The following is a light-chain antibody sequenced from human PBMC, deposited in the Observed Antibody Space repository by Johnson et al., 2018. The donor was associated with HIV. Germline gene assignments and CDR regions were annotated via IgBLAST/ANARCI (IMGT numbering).Light chain of an antibody. J-gene: IGLJ1*01. CDR3: GTWDNSLVPVYV. V-gene: IGLV1-51*02. CDR1: SSNIGNNY. CDR2: ENN. Sequence: QSVLTQPPSVSAAPRQKVTISCSGSSSNIGNNYVSWYQQLPGTAPKLLIYENNKRPLGIPDRFSGSKSGTSATLGITGLQTGDEADYYCGTWDNSLVPVYVFGPGTRVTVL.